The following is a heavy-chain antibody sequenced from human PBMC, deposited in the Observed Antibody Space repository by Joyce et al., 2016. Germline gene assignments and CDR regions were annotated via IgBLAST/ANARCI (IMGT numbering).Heavy chain of an antibody. J-gene: IGHJ4*02. CDR3: VRADYGDYFDY. Sequence: EVQLVESGGGLVQPGGSLRLSCAASGFTFSSDWMHWVRQAPGKGLVWDSRINSDGSYTSYADSVKGRFTISRDNAKNTLYLQMNSLRAQDTAVYYCVRADYGDYFDYWGQGTLVTVSS. CDR2: INSDGSYT. V-gene: IGHV3-74*01. CDR1: GFTFSSDW. D-gene: IGHD4-17*01.